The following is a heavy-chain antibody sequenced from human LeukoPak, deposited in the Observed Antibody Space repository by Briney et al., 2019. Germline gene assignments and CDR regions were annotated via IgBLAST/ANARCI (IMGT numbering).Heavy chain of an antibody. CDR3: ARFPRY. Sequence: PSETLSLTCTVSGGSISSYYWSWIRQPPGKGLEWTGYIYYSGYTNYNPSLKSRVTMSVDTSKNQFSLKLSSVTAADTAVYYCARFPRYWGQGILVTVSS. V-gene: IGHV4-59*01. CDR2: IYYSGYT. J-gene: IGHJ4*02. CDR1: GGSISSYY.